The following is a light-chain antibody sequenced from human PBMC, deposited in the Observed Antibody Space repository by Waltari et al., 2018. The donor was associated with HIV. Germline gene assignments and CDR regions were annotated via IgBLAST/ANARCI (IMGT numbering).Light chain of an antibody. CDR1: QSVSPY. V-gene: IGKV3-11*01. J-gene: IGKJ1*01. CDR3: QQRSNWWT. CDR2: DAS. Sequence: IVLTQSPATLSLSPGESATPPCRASQSVSPYLAWYQQRPGEPPRLLIYDASNRATGIPARFSGSGSGTDFTLTISSLEPEDFAVYYCQQRSNWWTFGQGTKVEIK.